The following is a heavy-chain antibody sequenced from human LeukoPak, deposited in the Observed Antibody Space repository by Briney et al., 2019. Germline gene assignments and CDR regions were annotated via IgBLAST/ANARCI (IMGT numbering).Heavy chain of an antibody. CDR2: ISTNGGST. Sequence: GGSLRLSCAASGFTFSSYAMSWVRQAPGKGLEWVSGISTNGGSTSYADSVKGRFTISRDNSKNTLYLHMNSLRVEDTAVYYCAKRYGGTVDYWGQGTLVTVSS. D-gene: IGHD1-26*01. J-gene: IGHJ4*02. CDR1: GFTFSSYA. CDR3: AKRYGGTVDY. V-gene: IGHV3-23*01.